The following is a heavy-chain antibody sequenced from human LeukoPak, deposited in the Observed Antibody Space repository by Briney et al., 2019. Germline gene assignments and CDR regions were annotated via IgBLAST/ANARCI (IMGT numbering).Heavy chain of an antibody. CDR2: FDPEDGET. V-gene: IGHV1-24*01. J-gene: IGHJ4*02. CDR3: ATDHVWGSYRPHGEFDY. D-gene: IGHD3-16*02. Sequence: GASVKVPCKVSGYTLTELSMHWVRQAPGKGLEWMGGFDPEDGETIYAQKFQGRVTMTEDTSTDTAYMELSSLRSEDTAVYYCATDHVWGSYRPHGEFDYWGQGTLVTVSS. CDR1: GYTLTELS.